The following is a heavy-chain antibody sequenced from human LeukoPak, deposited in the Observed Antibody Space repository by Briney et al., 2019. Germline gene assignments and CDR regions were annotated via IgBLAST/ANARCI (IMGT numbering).Heavy chain of an antibody. J-gene: IGHJ5*02. CDR1: GYTFTSYG. D-gene: IGHD1-1*01. CDR2: ISAYNGNT. V-gene: IGHV1-18*01. Sequence: ASVKVSCKASGYTFTSYGISWVRQAPGQGLEWMGWISAYNGNTNYAQKLQGRVTMTTDISTSTAYMELRSLRSDDTAVYYCATTYNWNFRFDPWGQGTLVTVSS. CDR3: ATTYNWNFRFDP.